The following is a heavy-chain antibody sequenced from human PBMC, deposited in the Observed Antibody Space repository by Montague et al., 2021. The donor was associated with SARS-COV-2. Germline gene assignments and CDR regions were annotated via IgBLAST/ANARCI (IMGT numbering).Heavy chain of an antibody. J-gene: IGHJ6*02. CDR1: GFPLSTSGMC. CDR3: ARTQIVDIYYYYGMDV. V-gene: IGHV2-70*01. Sequence: PALVKPTQTLTLTCTFSGFPLSTSGMCVSWIRQPPVKALEWLALIDWDDDKYYSTSLKTRLTISKDTSKNQVVLTMTNMDPVDTATYYCARTQIVDIYYYYGMDVWGQGTTVTVSS. D-gene: IGHD5-12*01. CDR2: IDWDDDK.